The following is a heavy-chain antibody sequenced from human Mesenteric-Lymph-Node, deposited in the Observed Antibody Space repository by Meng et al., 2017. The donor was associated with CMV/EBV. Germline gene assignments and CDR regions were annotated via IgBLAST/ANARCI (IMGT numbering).Heavy chain of an antibody. CDR1: GGSISSSSYY. CDR3: ARAAAAGSFYFDY. D-gene: IGHD6-13*01. Sequence: PETLSLTCTVSGGSISSSSYYWGWIRQPPGKGLEWIGSIYYSGSTYYNPSLKSRVTISVDTSKNQFSLKLSSVTAADTAVYYCARAAAAGSFYFDYWGQGTLVTVSS. CDR2: IYYSGST. V-gene: IGHV4-39*07. J-gene: IGHJ4*02.